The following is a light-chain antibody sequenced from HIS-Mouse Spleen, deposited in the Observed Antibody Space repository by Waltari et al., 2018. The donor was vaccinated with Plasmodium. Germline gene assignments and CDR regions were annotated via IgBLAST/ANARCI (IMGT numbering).Light chain of an antibody. CDR2: EVS. CDR1: SSAVGGYNY. J-gene: IGLJ2*01. Sequence: QSALTQPPSASGSPGQSVTISCPGTSSAVGGYNYVSCYQQHPGKAPKLMIYEVSKRPSGVPDRFSGSKSGNTASLTVSGLQAEDEADYYCSSYAGSNNLVFGGGTKLTVL. CDR3: SSYAGSNNLV. V-gene: IGLV2-8*01.